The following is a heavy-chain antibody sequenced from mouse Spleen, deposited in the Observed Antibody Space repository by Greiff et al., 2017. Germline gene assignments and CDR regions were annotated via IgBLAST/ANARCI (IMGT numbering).Heavy chain of an antibody. CDR3: TTGAWFAY. CDR2: IDPEDGDT. Sequence: EVQLQESGAELVKPGASVKLSCTASGFNIKDYYMHWVKQRTEQGLEWIGRIDPEDGDTEYASKFQGKATITADTSSNTAYLQLSSLTSEDTAVYYCTTGAWFAYWGQGTLVTVSA. J-gene: IGHJ3*01. V-gene: IGHV14-1*01. CDR1: GFNIKDYY.